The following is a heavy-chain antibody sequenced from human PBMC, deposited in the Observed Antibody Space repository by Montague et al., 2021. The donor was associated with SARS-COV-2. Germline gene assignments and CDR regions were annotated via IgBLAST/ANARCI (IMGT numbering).Heavy chain of an antibody. Sequence: SETLSLTCTVSGDSVSSGAYYWSWIRQPPGKGLEWIAYIYYSGNTYTKYNPSLESRVSIPVDTSKNQFSLKLTSGSAADTAVYYCAREYFDSSGLVWIDPWGQGTLVIVSS. D-gene: IGHD3-22*01. V-gene: IGHV4-61*08. CDR3: AREYFDSSGLVWIDP. CDR2: IYYSGNTYT. CDR1: GDSVSSGAYY. J-gene: IGHJ5*02.